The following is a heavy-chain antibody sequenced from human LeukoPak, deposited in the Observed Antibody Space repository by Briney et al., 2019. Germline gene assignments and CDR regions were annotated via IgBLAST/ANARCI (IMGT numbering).Heavy chain of an antibody. CDR3: KSGGAAPGSFDN. D-gene: IGHD6-13*01. J-gene: IGHJ4*02. Sequence: GGSLRLSCAASGFTFSDYWMSWMRQAPGKGLEWVANIKYDGDEEYYVDSVKGRFTISRDNAKNSLYLQLNSLRVEDTAVYYCKSGGAAPGSFDNWGQGALVTVSP. V-gene: IGHV3-7*01. CDR2: IKYDGDEE. CDR1: GFTFSDYW.